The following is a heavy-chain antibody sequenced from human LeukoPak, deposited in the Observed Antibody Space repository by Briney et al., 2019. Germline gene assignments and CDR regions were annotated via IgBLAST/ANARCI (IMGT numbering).Heavy chain of an antibody. D-gene: IGHD3-16*02. CDR1: GYTFTSYD. Sequence: ASVKVSCKASGYTFTSYDIHWVRQATGQGLEWMGWMNPNSGNTGYAQKFQGRVTMTRNTSISTAYMELSSLRSEDTAVYYCARGGYDYVWGSYRPYYFDYWGRGTLVTVSS. J-gene: IGHJ4*02. V-gene: IGHV1-8*01. CDR2: MNPNSGNT. CDR3: ARGGYDYVWGSYRPYYFDY.